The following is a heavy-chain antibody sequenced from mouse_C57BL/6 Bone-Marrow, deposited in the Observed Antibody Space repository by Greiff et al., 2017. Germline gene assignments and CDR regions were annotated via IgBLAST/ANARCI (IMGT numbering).Heavy chain of an antibody. D-gene: IGHD2-1*01. J-gene: IGHJ3*01. CDR2: ISRGGSYT. Sequence: EVKLVESGGDLVKPGGSLKISCEASGFTFSSYGMSWVRQTPDKRLEWVATISRGGSYTYYPDSVKGRFTISRDNAKNTLYLQMSSLKSEYTALDYCARLRYGNYEAWFAYWGQGTLVTGSA. CDR3: ARLRYGNYEAWFAY. CDR1: GFTFSSYG. V-gene: IGHV5-6*02.